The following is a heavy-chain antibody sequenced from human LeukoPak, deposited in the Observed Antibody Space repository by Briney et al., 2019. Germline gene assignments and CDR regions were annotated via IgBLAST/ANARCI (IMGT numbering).Heavy chain of an antibody. CDR3: ARVGFGDSSSPVFDY. J-gene: IGHJ4*02. D-gene: IGHD6-6*01. V-gene: IGHV3-11*04. Sequence: PGGSLRLSCAASGFNFSDYYMSWIRQAPGKGLEWVSYISSGGSTTYYADSVKGRFTISRDNAKNSLYLQMNSLRAEDTAVYYCARVGFGDSSSPVFDYWGQGTLVTVSS. CDR1: GFNFSDYY. CDR2: ISSGGSTT.